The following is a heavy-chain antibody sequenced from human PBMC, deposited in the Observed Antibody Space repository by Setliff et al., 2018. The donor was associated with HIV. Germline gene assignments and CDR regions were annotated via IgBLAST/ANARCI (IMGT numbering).Heavy chain of an antibody. CDR1: GDTFSNSA. V-gene: IGHV1-69*05. CDR3: ASGSGYCRNGVCYIGVHKNPDKYYFDY. D-gene: IGHD2-8*01. Sequence: GASVKVSCKTSGDTFSNSALTWVRQAPGQGLEWMGGSIPLFGTVTYAQRFRGRVPITTDELMTTAYSELTSLRSEDTAVYYCASGSGYCRNGVCYIGVHKNPDKYYFDYWGQGTLVTVSS. J-gene: IGHJ4*02. CDR2: SIPLFGTV.